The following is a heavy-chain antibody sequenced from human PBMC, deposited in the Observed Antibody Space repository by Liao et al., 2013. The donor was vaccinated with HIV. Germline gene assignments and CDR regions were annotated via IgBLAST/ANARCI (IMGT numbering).Heavy chain of an antibody. CDR1: GGSIGSFY. Sequence: QVQLQESGPGLVKPSETLSLTCTVSGGSIGSFYWTWIRQPAGKGLEWIGRIYTSGSTNCSPSLKSRVTMSVDTSKNQISLKLTSVIAADTAVYYCARAWSGYFDYWGQGTLVTVSS. V-gene: IGHV4-4*07. J-gene: IGHJ4*02. CDR2: IYTSGST. D-gene: IGHD3-3*01. CDR3: ARAWSGYFDY.